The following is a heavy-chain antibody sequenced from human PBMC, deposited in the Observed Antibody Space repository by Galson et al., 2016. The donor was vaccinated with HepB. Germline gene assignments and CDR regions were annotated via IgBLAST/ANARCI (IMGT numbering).Heavy chain of an antibody. V-gene: IGHV3-74*01. CDR1: GFTFSSYW. CDR2: INSDGSST. D-gene: IGHD1-1*01. Sequence: SLRLSCAASGFTFSSYWMHWVRQAPGKGLVWVSHINSDGSSTTYADSVKGRFTISRDNAKNTLYLQMNSLRVEDTAVYYCASLGTVFYYYYGMDVWGQGTTVTVSS. CDR3: ASLGTVFYYYYGMDV. J-gene: IGHJ6*02.